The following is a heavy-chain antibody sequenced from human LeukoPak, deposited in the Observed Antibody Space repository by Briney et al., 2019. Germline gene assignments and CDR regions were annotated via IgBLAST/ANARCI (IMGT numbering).Heavy chain of an antibody. Sequence: SETLSLTCTVSGGSNSSYYWSWIRQPPGKGLEWIGYIYYSGSTNYNPSLKSRVTISVDTSKNQFSLKLSSVTAADTAVYYCARGRVDTAMVQFDPWGQGTLVSVSS. CDR1: GGSNSSYY. CDR2: IYYSGST. V-gene: IGHV4-59*01. D-gene: IGHD5-18*01. CDR3: ARGRVDTAMVQFDP. J-gene: IGHJ5*02.